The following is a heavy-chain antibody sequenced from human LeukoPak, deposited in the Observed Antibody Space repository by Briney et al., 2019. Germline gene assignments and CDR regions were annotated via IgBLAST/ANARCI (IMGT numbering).Heavy chain of an antibody. Sequence: GASVKVSCKASGYTFTSYGISWVRQAPGQGLEWMGWISAYNGNTNYAQKLQGRVTMTTDTSTSTAYMELRSLRSDDTAVYYCARDWHCSSSGPRWFDPWGQGTLVTVSS. CDR3: ARDWHCSSSGPRWFDP. CDR2: ISAYNGNT. D-gene: IGHD6-6*01. CDR1: GYTFTSYG. V-gene: IGHV1-18*01. J-gene: IGHJ5*02.